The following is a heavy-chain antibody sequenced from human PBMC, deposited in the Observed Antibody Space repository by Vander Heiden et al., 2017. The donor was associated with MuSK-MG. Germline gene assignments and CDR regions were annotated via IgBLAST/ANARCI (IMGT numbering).Heavy chain of an antibody. CDR2: IWYDGSNK. CDR3: STVVGYSSSSEAFDI. J-gene: IGHJ3*02. Sequence: VQLVESGEGVVQPGRSMRRSCAASGFTFRSYGMHWVRQAPGKGLEWVAVIWYDGSNKYYADSVKGRFTISRDNSKNTLYLQMNSLRAEDTAVYYCSTVVGYSSSSEAFDIWGQVTMVTVSS. V-gene: IGHV3-33*01. CDR1: GFTFRSYG. D-gene: IGHD6-6*01.